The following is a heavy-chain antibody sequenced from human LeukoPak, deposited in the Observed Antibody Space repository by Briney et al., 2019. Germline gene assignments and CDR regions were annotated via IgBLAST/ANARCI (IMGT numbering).Heavy chain of an antibody. V-gene: IGHV4-4*07. D-gene: IGHD6-19*01. J-gene: IGHJ6*02. CDR2: IYTSGST. Sequence: SETLSLTCTVSGGSISSYYWSWIRQPAGKGLEWIGRIYTSGSTNYNPSLKSRVTMSVDTSKNQFSLKLSSVTAADTAVYYCARGDSGLFQNYYYGMDVWGQGTTVTVSS. CDR1: GGSISSYY. CDR3: ARGDSGLFQNYYYGMDV.